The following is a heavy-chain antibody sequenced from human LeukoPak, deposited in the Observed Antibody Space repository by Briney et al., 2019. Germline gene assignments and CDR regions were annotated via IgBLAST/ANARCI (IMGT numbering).Heavy chain of an antibody. D-gene: IGHD3-3*01. CDR3: AKDRNFWSGYSPLDN. Sequence: GGSLRLSCAASGFTFSSYAMNWVRQAPGKGLEWVSAISGSGGSTYYADSVKGRFTISRDNSKKTLYLQMNSLRAEDKAVYYCAKDRNFWSGYSPLDNWGQGTLVTVSS. V-gene: IGHV3-23*01. CDR1: GFTFSSYA. CDR2: ISGSGGST. J-gene: IGHJ4*02.